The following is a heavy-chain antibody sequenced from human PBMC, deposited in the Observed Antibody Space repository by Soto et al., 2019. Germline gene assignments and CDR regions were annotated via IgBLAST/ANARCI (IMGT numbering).Heavy chain of an antibody. D-gene: IGHD2-15*01. Sequence: SETLSLTCTVSNGSVSSGTYSWSWVRQPPGKGLEWIGYIYYSGTTYYTPSLKSRLTMSMDRANDHFSLNLTSVTAADTAVYYCARRRGNLYGMDVWGQGTTVTVSS. V-gene: IGHV4-30-2*01. CDR3: ARRRGNLYGMDV. CDR2: IYYSGTT. J-gene: IGHJ6*02. CDR1: NGSVSSGTYS.